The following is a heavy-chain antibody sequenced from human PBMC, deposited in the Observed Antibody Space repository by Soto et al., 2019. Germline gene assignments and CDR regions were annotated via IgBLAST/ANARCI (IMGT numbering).Heavy chain of an antibody. CDR1: GYPFTSYR. J-gene: IGHJ6*02. D-gene: IGHD3-16*01. Sequence: ASVKVSCKASGYPFTSYRIRWVRQAPGQGPECTGWISAYNGNTNHAQKFQGRVTITADESTSTVYMELSSLSSDDTAIYYCASGKPATLGGGTVYYFYGMDVWGQGTTVTVSS. CDR3: ASGKPATLGGGTVYYFYGMDV. CDR2: ISAYNGNT. V-gene: IGHV1-18*04.